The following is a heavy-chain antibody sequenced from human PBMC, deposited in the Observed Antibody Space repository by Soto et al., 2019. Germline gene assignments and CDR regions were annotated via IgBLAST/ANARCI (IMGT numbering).Heavy chain of an antibody. CDR3: ARQNHYYDSSGYLCY. V-gene: IGHV3-30-3*01. CDR1: GFTFSSYA. D-gene: IGHD3-22*01. CDR2: ISYDGSNK. J-gene: IGHJ4*02. Sequence: GVSLRLSCAASGFTFSSYAMHWVRQAPGKGLEWVAVISYDGSNKYYADSVKGRFTISRDNSKNTLYLQMNSLRAEDTAVYYCARQNHYYDSSGYLCYWGQRTLVTVSS.